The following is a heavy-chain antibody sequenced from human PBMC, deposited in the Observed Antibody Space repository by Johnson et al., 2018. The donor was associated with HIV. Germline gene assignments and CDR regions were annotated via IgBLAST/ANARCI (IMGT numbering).Heavy chain of an antibody. V-gene: IGHV3-33*01. CDR1: GFTFSSYA. CDR3: ARDRRYYDSSGHYHDAFDI. J-gene: IGHJ3*02. Sequence: QVQLVESGGGVVQPGRSLRLSCAASGFTFSSYAMHWVRQAPGKGLEGVAFIPYDGKTKYYVDSVKGRFTISRDNSKNTLYLQMNSLRAEDTAVYFCARDRRYYDSSGHYHDAFDIWGQGTMVTVSS. CDR2: IPYDGKTK. D-gene: IGHD3-22*01.